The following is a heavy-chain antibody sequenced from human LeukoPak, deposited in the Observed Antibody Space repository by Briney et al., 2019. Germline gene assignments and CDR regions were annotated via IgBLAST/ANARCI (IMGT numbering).Heavy chain of an antibody. CDR3: AREQEQWLALDY. CDR1: GFTFSSYA. CDR2: ISYDGSNK. D-gene: IGHD6-19*01. V-gene: IGHV3-30-3*01. Sequence: GRSLRLSCAASGFTFSSYAMHWVRQAPGKGLEWVAVISYDGSNKYYADSVKGRFTISRDDSKNALYLQMNSLRAEDTAVYYCAREQEQWLALDYWGQGTLVTVSS. J-gene: IGHJ4*02.